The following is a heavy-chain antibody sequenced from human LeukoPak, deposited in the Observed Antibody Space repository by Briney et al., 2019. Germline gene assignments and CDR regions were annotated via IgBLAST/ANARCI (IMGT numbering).Heavy chain of an antibody. Sequence: GGSLRLSCAASGLTVSSTYMSWVRQAPGKGLEWVAVIWYDGTNTYYADSVKGRFTISRDNSKNTLYLQMNSLRAEDTAVYYCARDFCSGGSCYPDAFDIWGQGTMVTVSS. CDR3: ARDFCSGGSCYPDAFDI. CDR1: GLTVSSTY. CDR2: IWYDGTNT. V-gene: IGHV3-33*08. J-gene: IGHJ3*02. D-gene: IGHD2-15*01.